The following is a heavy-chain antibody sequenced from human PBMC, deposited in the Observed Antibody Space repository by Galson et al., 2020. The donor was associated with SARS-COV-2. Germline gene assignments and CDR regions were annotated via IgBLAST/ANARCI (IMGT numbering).Heavy chain of an antibody. CDR3: ARTPSGSYRSYYYFDMDV. CDR2: TSDSARST. V-gene: IGHV3-23*01. J-gene: IGHJ6*03. D-gene: IGHD1-26*01. Sequence: GGSLRLSCAASGFTFRNFAMTWVRQAPGKGLEWVSTTSDSARSTYYGDSVRGRFTIPRDNSKNTLFLQMYSLRAEGTAVYYCARTPSGSYRSYYYFDMDVWGKGTTVTVSS. CDR1: GFTFRNFA.